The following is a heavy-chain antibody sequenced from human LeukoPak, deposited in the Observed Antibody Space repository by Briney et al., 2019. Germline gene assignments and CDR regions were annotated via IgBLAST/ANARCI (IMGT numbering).Heavy chain of an antibody. CDR1: GGTFSSYA. CDR2: IIPIFGTA. D-gene: IGHD4-17*01. V-gene: IGHV1-69*05. J-gene: IGHJ4*02. Sequence: SVKVSCKASGGTFSSYAISWVRQAPGQGLEWMGRIIPIFGTANYAQKFQGRVTITTDESTSTAYMELSSLRSEDTAVYYCASTPTYDYGDLAGDYGGREPLVPVSS. CDR3: ASTPTYDYGDLAGDY.